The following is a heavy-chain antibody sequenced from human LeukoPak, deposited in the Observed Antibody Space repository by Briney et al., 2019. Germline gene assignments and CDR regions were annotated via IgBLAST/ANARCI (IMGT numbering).Heavy chain of an antibody. D-gene: IGHD6-19*01. V-gene: IGHV4-61*02. CDR2: IYTSGST. Sequence: SETLSLTCTVSGGSISSGSYYWSWIRQPAGKGLEWIGRIYTSGSTNYNPSLKSRVTISVDTSKNQFSLKLSSVTAADTAVYYCARELGSSGWSDYWGQGTLVTVSS. J-gene: IGHJ4*02. CDR3: ARELGSSGWSDY. CDR1: GGSISSGSYY.